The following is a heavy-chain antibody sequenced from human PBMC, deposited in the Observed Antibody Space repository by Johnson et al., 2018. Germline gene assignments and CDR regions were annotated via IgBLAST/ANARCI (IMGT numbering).Heavy chain of an antibody. CDR1: GGTFSKYS. V-gene: IGHV1-69*12. J-gene: IGHJ6*02. CDR2: IIAVFGTP. CDR3: ARGLSRMGMDV. Sequence: QVQLVQSGAEVRKPGTSVKVSCRASGGTFSKYSINWVRQVPGQGLEWLGGIIAVFGTPKYSQKFQGRVTITADESTSTASMDLSSLRYEDTAMYYCARGLSRMGMDVWGQGTTVTVSS. D-gene: IGHD1-14*01.